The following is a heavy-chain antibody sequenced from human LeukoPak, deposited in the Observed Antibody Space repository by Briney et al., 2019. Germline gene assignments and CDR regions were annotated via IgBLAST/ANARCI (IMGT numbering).Heavy chain of an antibody. Sequence: GGSLRLSCAASGFTVSSNYMSWVRQAPGKGLEWVSVIYSGGSTYYADSVKGRFTISRDNSKNTLYLQMNSLRAEDTAVYYCASLWESTYYMDVWGKGTTVTVSS. V-gene: IGHV3-66*02. J-gene: IGHJ6*03. CDR2: IYSGGST. CDR3: ASLWESTYYMDV. D-gene: IGHD1-26*01. CDR1: GFTVSSNY.